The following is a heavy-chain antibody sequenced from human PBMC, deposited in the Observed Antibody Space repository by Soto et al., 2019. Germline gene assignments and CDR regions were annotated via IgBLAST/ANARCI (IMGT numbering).Heavy chain of an antibody. CDR2: IIPILGIA. Sequence: SVKVSCKASGGTFSSYAISWVRQAPGQGLEWMGRIIPILGIANYAQKFQGRVTITADKSTSTAYMELSSLRSEDTAVYYCARDPAPPREYSGYDQQWGQGTRVTVSS. CDR1: GGTFSSYA. V-gene: IGHV1-69*04. J-gene: IGHJ1*01. D-gene: IGHD5-12*01. CDR3: ARDPAPPREYSGYDQQ.